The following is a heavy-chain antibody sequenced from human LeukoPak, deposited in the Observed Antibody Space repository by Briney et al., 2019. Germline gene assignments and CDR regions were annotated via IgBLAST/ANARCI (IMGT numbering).Heavy chain of an antibody. Sequence: GGSLRLSCAASGFTVSSNYMSWVRQAPGKGLEWVSVIHSGGSTYYADSVKGRFTISRDNSKNTLYLQMNSLRAEDTAVYYCARGAGTRDGYNYDYWGQGTLVTVSS. CDR2: IHSGGST. CDR3: ARGAGTRDGYNYDY. CDR1: GFTVSSNY. J-gene: IGHJ4*02. V-gene: IGHV3-53*01. D-gene: IGHD5-24*01.